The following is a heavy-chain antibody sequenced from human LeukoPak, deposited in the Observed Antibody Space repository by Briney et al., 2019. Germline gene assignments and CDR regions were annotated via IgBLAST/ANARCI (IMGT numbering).Heavy chain of an antibody. CDR1: GGSFSGYY. Sequence: SETLSLTCAVYGGSFSGYYWSWIRQPPGKGLEWIGEINHSGSTNYNPSLKSRVTISVDTSKNQFSLKLSSVTAADTAVYYCARGYYDSSEYYFDYWGQGTLVTVSS. CDR2: INHSGST. V-gene: IGHV4-34*01. CDR3: ARGYYDSSEYYFDY. J-gene: IGHJ4*02. D-gene: IGHD3-22*01.